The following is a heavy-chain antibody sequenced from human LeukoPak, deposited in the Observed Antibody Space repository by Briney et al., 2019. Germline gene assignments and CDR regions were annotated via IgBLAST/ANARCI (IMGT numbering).Heavy chain of an antibody. CDR1: GFTVSNNY. J-gene: IGHJ5*02. CDR2: IYSGGGT. V-gene: IGHV3-66*02. Sequence: GGSLRLSCAASGFTVSNNYMTWVRQAPGKGPECVSVIYSGGGTYYTDSVRGRFTISRDNSDNTLYLQMNSLRPEDTAVYYCAREFWVHGSYYGAWGQGTLVTVSP. CDR3: AREFWVHGSYYGA. D-gene: IGHD1-26*01.